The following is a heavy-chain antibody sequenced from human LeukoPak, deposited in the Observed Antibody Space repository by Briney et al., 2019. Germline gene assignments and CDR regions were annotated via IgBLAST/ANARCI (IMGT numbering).Heavy chain of an antibody. CDR2: ISGSSSYM. CDR3: ARVKSPDKFGSVWSPDPLGY. CDR1: GFTFSSYS. V-gene: IGHV3-21*05. J-gene: IGHJ4*02. D-gene: IGHD5/OR15-5a*01. Sequence: PGGSLRLSCAASGFTFSSYSMNWVRQAPGKGLEWVSLISGSSSYMYYADSVKGRFIISRENTRGFLYLQMNSLRAEDTAVYYCARVKSPDKFGSVWSPDPLGYWGQGTRVTVSS.